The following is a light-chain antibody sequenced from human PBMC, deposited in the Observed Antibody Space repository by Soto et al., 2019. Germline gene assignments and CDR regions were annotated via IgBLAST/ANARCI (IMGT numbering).Light chain of an antibody. V-gene: IGKV1-39*01. J-gene: IGKJ5*01. Sequence: DIQMTQSPSSLSASVGDRVIITCRASQSVSSDLNWYQQKAGKPPKLLIFAASSLQSGVPSRFSGSGSGTHFTLTTSNLQPEDFATSYCQHIYSIPITFGQGTRLEIK. CDR3: QHIYSIPIT. CDR1: QSVSSD. CDR2: AAS.